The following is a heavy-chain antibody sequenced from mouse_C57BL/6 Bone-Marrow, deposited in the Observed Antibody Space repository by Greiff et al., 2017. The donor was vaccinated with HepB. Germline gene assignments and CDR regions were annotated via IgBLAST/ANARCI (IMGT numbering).Heavy chain of an antibody. J-gene: IGHJ4*01. Sequence: EVQLQQSGAELVRPGASVKLSCTASGFNIKDDYMHWVKQRPEQGLEWIGWIDPENGDTEYASKFQGKATITADTSSNTAYLQLSSLTSEDTAVYYCTTYCYYAMDYWGRGTSVTVSS. V-gene: IGHV14-4*01. CDR2: IDPENGDT. CDR1: GFNIKDDY. CDR3: TTYCYYAMDY.